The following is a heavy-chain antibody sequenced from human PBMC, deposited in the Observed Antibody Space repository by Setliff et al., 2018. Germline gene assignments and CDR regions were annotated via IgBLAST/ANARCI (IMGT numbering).Heavy chain of an antibody. CDR3: ASSRDGYNYGY. D-gene: IGHD5-12*01. CDR1: GGTFSSYA. J-gene: IGHJ4*02. V-gene: IGHV1-69*05. Sequence: ASVKVSCKASGGTFSSYAISWVRQAPGQGLEWMGGIIPIFGTANYTQKFQGRVTITTDESTSTAYMELSSLRSEDTAVYYCASSRDGYNYGYWGQGTLVTVSS. CDR2: IIPIFGTA.